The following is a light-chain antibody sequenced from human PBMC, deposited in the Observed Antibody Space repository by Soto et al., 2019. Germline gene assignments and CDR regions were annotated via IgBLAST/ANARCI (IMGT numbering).Light chain of an antibody. CDR2: GAS. Sequence: EIVLTQSPGTLSLSPGERATLSCRASQSVSSSYLAWYQQKPGQAPRLLIYGASSRATGIPDRFSGSGSGTDFTLTISRLEPADFAVYYCQQYDSSPQTFGQGTRLEIK. J-gene: IGKJ5*01. CDR3: QQYDSSPQT. V-gene: IGKV3-20*01. CDR1: QSVSSSY.